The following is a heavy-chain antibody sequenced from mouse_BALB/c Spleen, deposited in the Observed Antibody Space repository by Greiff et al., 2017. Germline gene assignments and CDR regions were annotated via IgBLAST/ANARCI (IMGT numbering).Heavy chain of an antibody. V-gene: IGHV5-17*02. J-gene: IGHJ3*01. D-gene: IGHD4-1*02. CDR1: GFTFSSFG. Sequence: EVQLQESGGGLVQPGGSRKLSCAASGFTFSSFGMHWVRQAPEKGLEWVAYISSGSSTIYYADTVKGRFTISRDNPKNTLFLQMTSLRSEDTAMYYCARANWDVTWFAYWGQGTLVTVSA. CDR2: ISSGSSTI. CDR3: ARANWDVTWFAY.